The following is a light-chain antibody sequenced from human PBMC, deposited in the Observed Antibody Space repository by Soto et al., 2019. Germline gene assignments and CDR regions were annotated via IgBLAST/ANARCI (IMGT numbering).Light chain of an antibody. CDR1: QSISSN. CDR3: QQYGRSPRT. V-gene: IGKV3-20*01. J-gene: IGKJ1*01. Sequence: EIVMTQSPATLSVSPGERATLSCRASQSISSNLAWYQQKPGQAPRLLIYGASSRATGIPDRFSGSGSGTDFILTIGRLEPDDFAVYYCQQYGRSPRTFGQGTKVDIK. CDR2: GAS.